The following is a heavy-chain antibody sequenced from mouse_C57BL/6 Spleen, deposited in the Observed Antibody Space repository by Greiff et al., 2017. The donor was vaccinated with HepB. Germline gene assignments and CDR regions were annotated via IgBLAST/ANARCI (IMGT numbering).Heavy chain of an antibody. V-gene: IGHV1-59*01. CDR2: IDPSDSYT. J-gene: IGHJ3*01. CDR3: AGLLGGFAY. CDR1: GYTFTSYW. Sequence: QVQLQQPGAELVRPGTSVKLSCKASGYTFTSYWMHWVKQRPGQGLEWIGVIDPSDSYTNYNQKFKGKATLTVDTSSSTAYMQLSSLTSEDSAVYYCAGLLGGFAYWGQGTLVTVSA.